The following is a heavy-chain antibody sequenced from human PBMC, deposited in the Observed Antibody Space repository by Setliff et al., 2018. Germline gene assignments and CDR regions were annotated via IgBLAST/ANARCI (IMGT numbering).Heavy chain of an antibody. CDR1: GGTFSSYA. D-gene: IGHD4-4*01. CDR3: ATRTTATTIGWFDP. Sequence: SVKVSCKASGGTFSSYAISWVRQAPGQGLEWMGWISAYNGNTNYAQKLQGRVTITADKSTSTAYMELSSLRSEDTAVYHCATRTTATTIGWFDPWGQGTLVTVSS. V-gene: IGHV1-69*10. CDR2: ISAYNGNT. J-gene: IGHJ5*02.